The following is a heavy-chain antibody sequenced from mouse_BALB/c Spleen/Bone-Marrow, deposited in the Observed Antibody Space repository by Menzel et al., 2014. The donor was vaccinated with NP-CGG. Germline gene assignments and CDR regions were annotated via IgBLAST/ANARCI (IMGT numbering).Heavy chain of an antibody. CDR2: IWAGGST. Sequence: VKLMESGPGLVAPSQSLSIPCTVSGFSLTSYGVHWVRQPPGKGLEGLGVIWAGGSTNYNSALMSRLSISKDNSKSQFFLKMNSLQTDDTAMYYCASLYLFAYWGQGTLVTVSA. CDR3: ASLYLFAY. V-gene: IGHV2-9*02. J-gene: IGHJ3*01. D-gene: IGHD5-1-1*01. CDR1: GFSLTSYG.